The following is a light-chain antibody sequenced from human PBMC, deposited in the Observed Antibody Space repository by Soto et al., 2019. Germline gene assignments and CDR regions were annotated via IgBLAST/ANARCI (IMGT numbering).Light chain of an antibody. Sequence: DIQLTQSPSFLSASVGDRVTITCRASQGISSYLAWYQQKPGKAPKLLIYAASTLQSGVPSRFSGSGSGTEFTLTISSLHPKDFATYYCQQLNSYPHTFGQGTKLEIK. CDR2: AAS. CDR1: QGISSY. V-gene: IGKV1-9*01. CDR3: QQLNSYPHT. J-gene: IGKJ2*01.